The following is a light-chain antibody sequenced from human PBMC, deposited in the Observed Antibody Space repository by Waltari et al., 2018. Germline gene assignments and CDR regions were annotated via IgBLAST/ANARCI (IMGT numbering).Light chain of an antibody. CDR2: EVS. CDR1: SSYIGNYNS. V-gene: IGLV2-14*01. Sequence: QSALAQPASVSGSPGPSIALSCTGTSSYIGNYNSVPWYQQPPGKAPNLILYEVSDRPSGVSRRFSGSKSGNKATLTISGLQADDEADYYCSSYTNRATLRVFGTGTKVTVL. J-gene: IGLJ1*01. CDR3: SSYTNRATLRV.